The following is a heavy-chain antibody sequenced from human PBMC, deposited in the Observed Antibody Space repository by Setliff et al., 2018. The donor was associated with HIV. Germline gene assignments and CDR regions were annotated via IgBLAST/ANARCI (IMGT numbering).Heavy chain of an antibody. CDR1: GGSISSSSYY. CDR3: ARFRVTMIVVDCYFDY. Sequence: KPSETLSLTCTVSGGSISSSSYYWGWIRQPPGKGLEWIGSIYYSGSTYYNPSLKSRVTISVDTSKNQFSLKLSSVTAADTAVYYCARFRVTMIVVDCYFDYWGQGTLVTVSS. V-gene: IGHV4-39*07. CDR2: IYYSGST. D-gene: IGHD3-22*01. J-gene: IGHJ4*02.